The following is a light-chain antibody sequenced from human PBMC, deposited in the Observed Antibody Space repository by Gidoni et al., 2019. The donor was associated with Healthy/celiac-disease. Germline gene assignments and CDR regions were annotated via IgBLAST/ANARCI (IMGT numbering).Light chain of an antibody. CDR1: QSISSY. J-gene: IGKJ1*01. CDR2: AAS. V-gene: IGKV1-39*01. CDR3: QQSYSMWT. Sequence: DIPMTQSPSSLSASVGDRVTITCRASQSISSYLNWYQQKPGKAPKLLIYAASSLQSGVPSRFSGSGSGTDFTLTISSLQPEDFATYYCQQSYSMWTFGQGTKVEIK.